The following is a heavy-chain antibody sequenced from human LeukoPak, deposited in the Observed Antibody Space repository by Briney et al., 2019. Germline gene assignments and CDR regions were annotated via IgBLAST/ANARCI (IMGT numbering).Heavy chain of an antibody. D-gene: IGHD3-10*01. CDR1: GFTFSNAW. J-gene: IGHJ4*02. V-gene: IGHV3-15*01. CDR2: IKSKTDGGTT. CDR3: TTGGSGSYPPLDY. Sequence: GGSLRLSCAASGFTFSNAWMSWVRQVPGKGLEWVGRIKSKTDGGTTAYAAPVKGRFTISRDDSKNTLYLQINSLKTEDTAVYYCTTGGSGSYPPLDYWGQGTLVTVSS.